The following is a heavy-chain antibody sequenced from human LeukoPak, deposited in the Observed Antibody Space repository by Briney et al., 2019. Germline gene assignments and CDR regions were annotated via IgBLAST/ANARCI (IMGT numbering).Heavy chain of an antibody. J-gene: IGHJ4*02. CDR3: AGHHPRNTVDF. D-gene: IGHD2-8*02. Sequence: SETLSLTCTVSGGTLNSFYWNWIRQPPGKGLEWIGYVYYTGSTSYNPSLKSRVTISLDTSKNQFSLKLSSVTAADTAVYYCAGHHPRNTVDFWGQGTLVTVSS. CDR2: VYYTGST. V-gene: IGHV4-59*08. CDR1: GGTLNSFY.